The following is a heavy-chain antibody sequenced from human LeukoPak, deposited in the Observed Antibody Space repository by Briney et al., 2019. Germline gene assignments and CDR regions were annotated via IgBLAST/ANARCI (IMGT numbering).Heavy chain of an antibody. CDR1: GFTFSTYA. CDR3: AKVSGYTSGWYVDFDC. V-gene: IGHV3-23*01. J-gene: IGHJ4*02. Sequence: GGSLRPSCAASGFTFSTYAMNWVRQAPGKGLEWVSGINGGGGSTYYADSVKGRFTISRDNSKNTLYLQMSSLRAEDTAVYYCAKVSGYTSGWYVDFDCWGQGSLVTVSS. D-gene: IGHD6-19*01. CDR2: INGGGGST.